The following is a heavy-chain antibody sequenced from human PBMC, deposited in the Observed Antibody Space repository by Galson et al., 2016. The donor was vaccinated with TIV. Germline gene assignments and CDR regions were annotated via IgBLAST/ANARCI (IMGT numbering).Heavy chain of an antibody. V-gene: IGHV4-34*01. CDR3: ARGRSVFATNTSWYFDI. D-gene: IGHD2-21*01. CDR1: GGSLSGNF. Sequence: SETLSLTCAVYGGSLSGNFWSWIRQSPGKGPEWIGEINPGGSTHYNPSLKTRVVISEDTSKNQFSLTLRSVTAADTAVYYCARGRSVFATNTSWYFDIWGRGTLVSVS. CDR2: INPGGST. J-gene: IGHJ2*01.